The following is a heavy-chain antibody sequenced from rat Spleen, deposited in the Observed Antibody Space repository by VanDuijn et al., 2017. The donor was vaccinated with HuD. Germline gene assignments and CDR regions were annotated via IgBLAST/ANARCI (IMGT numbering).Heavy chain of an antibody. Sequence: EVQLVESDGGLVQPGRSLKLSCAASGFMFSDYYVAWVRQAPTKGLEWVATINYDGSSTFYRDSVRARFTISRDNAENTLYLQLDSLRSEDTATYYCTRHGSSDYGWYFDYWGQGVLVTVSS. CDR2: INYDGSST. D-gene: IGHD1-11*01. V-gene: IGHV5-17*01. CDR1: GFMFSDYY. J-gene: IGHJ2*01. CDR3: TRHGSSDYGWYFDY.